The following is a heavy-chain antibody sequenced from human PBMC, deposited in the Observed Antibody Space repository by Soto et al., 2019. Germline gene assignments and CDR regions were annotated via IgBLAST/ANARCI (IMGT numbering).Heavy chain of an antibody. D-gene: IGHD6-25*01. Sequence: SETRSVMCAVYGGSLSCYYWSWIRQPPGKGLEWIGEINHSGNTNYNPSLKSRVTISVDTSKNQFSLKLSSVTAADTAVYYCARGWGGSEQSYYYYYGMDVWGQGTTVTVSS. V-gene: IGHV4-34*01. CDR2: INHSGNT. CDR1: GGSLSCYY. J-gene: IGHJ6*02. CDR3: ARGWGGSEQSYYYYYGMDV.